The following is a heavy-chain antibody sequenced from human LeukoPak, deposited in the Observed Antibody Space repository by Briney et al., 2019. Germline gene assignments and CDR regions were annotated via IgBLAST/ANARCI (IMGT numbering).Heavy chain of an antibody. CDR2: IYSGGYT. CDR3: ARGGSSWDWYFDL. CDR1: GFRVNSNF. J-gene: IGHJ2*01. D-gene: IGHD6-19*01. V-gene: IGHV3-53*01. Sequence: GGSLRLSCAASGFRVNSNFMTWVRQAPGKGLEWVSVIYSGGYTNYADSVRGRFTIPRDFSQNTLYPQMNNLRVEDTAVYFCARGGSSWDWYFDLWGRGSLVTVSS.